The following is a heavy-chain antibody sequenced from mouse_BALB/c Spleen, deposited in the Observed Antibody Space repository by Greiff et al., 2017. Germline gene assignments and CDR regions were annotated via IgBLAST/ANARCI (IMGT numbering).Heavy chain of an antibody. J-gene: IGHJ4*01. V-gene: IGHV1-9*01. CDR3: ARRAEVYYDAMDY. Sequence: VQLQQSGAELMKPGASVKISCKATGYTFSSYWIEWVKQRPGHGLEWIGEILPGSGSTNYNEKFKGKATFTADTSSNTAYMQLSSLTSEDSAVYYCARRAEVYYDAMDYWGQGTSVTVSS. CDR1: GYTFSSYW. CDR2: ILPGSGST.